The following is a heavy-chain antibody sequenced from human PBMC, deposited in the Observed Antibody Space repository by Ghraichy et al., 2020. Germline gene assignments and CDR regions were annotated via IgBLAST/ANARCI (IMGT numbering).Heavy chain of an antibody. D-gene: IGHD5-12*01. CDR2: INAGNGNT. Sequence: ASVKVSCKASGYTFTSYAMHWVRQAPEQRLEWMGWINAGNGNTKYSQKFQGRVTITRDTSASTAYMELSSLRSEDTAVYYCARGRDPEATILWWFDPWGQGTLVTVSS. CDR3: ARGRDPEATILWWFDP. CDR1: GYTFTSYA. J-gene: IGHJ5*02. V-gene: IGHV1-3*01.